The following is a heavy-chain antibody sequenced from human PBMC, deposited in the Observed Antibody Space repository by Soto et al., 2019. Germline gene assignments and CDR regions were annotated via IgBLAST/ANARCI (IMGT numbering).Heavy chain of an antibody. CDR2: ISSSGGIT. CDR3: AKGLLIMVRKVIIPPQYYYGMDV. Sequence: PGGSLRLSCAASGFTFGDHAMSWVRQAPGKGLEWVSVISSSGGITYYEDSVKGRFTISRDNAKNTLYLQMNSLRAEDTAVYYCAKGLLIMVRKVIIPPQYYYGMDVWGQGTTVTVSS. V-gene: IGHV3-23*01. D-gene: IGHD3-10*01. CDR1: GFTFGDHA. J-gene: IGHJ6*02.